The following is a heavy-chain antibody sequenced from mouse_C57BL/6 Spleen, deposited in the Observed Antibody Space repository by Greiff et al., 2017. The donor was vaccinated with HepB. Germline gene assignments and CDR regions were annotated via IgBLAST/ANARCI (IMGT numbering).Heavy chain of an antibody. D-gene: IGHD1-1*02. J-gene: IGHJ2*01. Sequence: QVQLQQPVAELVRPGASVKLSCKASGYNFTNYCMHWVKQRPEQGLEWIGRIDPDSGSTKYNAKFKSKATLTADTSSNTAYMQLSSLTSEDAAVYYCANCYGYYLDYWGQGTTVTVSS. V-gene: IGHV1-72*01. CDR2: IDPDSGST. CDR1: GYNFTNYC. CDR3: ANCYGYYLDY.